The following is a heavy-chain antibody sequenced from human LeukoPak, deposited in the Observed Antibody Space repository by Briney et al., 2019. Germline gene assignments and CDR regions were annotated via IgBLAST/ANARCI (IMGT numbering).Heavy chain of an antibody. Sequence: SQTLSLTCTVSGGSISSGGYYWRWIRQHPGKGLEWIGYIYYSGSTYYNPSLKSRFTISVDTSKNQFSLKLSSVTAADTAVYYCARDSGSYYFDYWGQGTLVTVSS. J-gene: IGHJ4*02. CDR3: ARDSGSYYFDY. CDR1: GGSISSGGYY. V-gene: IGHV4-31*03. CDR2: IYYSGST. D-gene: IGHD1-26*01.